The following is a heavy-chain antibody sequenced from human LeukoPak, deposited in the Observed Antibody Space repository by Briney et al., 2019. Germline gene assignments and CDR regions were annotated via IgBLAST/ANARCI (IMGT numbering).Heavy chain of an antibody. V-gene: IGHV3-49*03. D-gene: IGHD2-15*01. Sequence: PGRSLRLSCTASGFTFGDYAMSLFRQAPGKGLEWAGFIRSKAYGGTTEYAASVKGRFTISRDDSKSIAYLQMNSLKTEDTAVYYCTRPKVAATPGWFDPWGQGTLVTVSS. CDR2: IRSKAYGGTT. J-gene: IGHJ5*02. CDR3: TRPKVAATPGWFDP. CDR1: GFTFGDYA.